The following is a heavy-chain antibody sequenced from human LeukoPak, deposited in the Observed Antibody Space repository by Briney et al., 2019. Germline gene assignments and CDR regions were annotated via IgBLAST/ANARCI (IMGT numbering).Heavy chain of an antibody. CDR2: ISGTGGST. D-gene: IGHD6-13*01. J-gene: IGHJ4*01. V-gene: IGHV3-23*01. Sequence: GGSLRLSCAASGFTFGSYAMSWVRQAPAKGLEWVSGISGTGGSTNYADSVKGRFTISRDNSKNTLYLQMNSLRAEDTAVYYCAKLATRAVAGAFDYWGHGTLVTVSS. CDR1: GFTFGSYA. CDR3: AKLATRAVAGAFDY.